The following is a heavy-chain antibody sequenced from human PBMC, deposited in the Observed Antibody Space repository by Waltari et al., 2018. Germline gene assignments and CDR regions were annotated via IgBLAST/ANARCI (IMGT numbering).Heavy chain of an antibody. CDR1: GGPISSSNYY. Sequence: QLQLQESGPGLVKPSETLSLTCTVSGGPISSSNYYLGWIRQPPGKGLEWIGNIYYSGSTYYNPSLKSRVTIYIDTSKNQFSLKLSSVTAADTAVYFCARLDSRSGSYYFDYWGQGTLVTVSS. J-gene: IGHJ4*02. CDR2: IYYSGST. D-gene: IGHD1-26*01. CDR3: ARLDSRSGSYYFDY. V-gene: IGHV4-39*01.